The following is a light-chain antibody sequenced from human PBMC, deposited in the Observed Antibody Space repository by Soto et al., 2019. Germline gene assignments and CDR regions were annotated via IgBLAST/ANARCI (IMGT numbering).Light chain of an antibody. CDR1: QNVASN. CDR3: QQYNTWPPYT. CDR2: ATS. Sequence: EIVMTQSPATLSVSPGERATLSCRASQNVASNLAWYQQKHGQAPRLLLYATSTRAPGIPARFSGSGSGTDFTLTISSLQSEDFAVYYCQQYNTWPPYTFGQGTKLEIK. V-gene: IGKV3-15*01. J-gene: IGKJ2*01.